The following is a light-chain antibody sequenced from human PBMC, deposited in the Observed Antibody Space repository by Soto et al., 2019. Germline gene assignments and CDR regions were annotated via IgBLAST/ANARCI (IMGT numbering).Light chain of an antibody. CDR3: QQYNNWTPWT. V-gene: IGKV3-15*01. CDR1: QSVSSN. J-gene: IGKJ1*01. Sequence: EIVLTQSPATLSVSPGERATLSCRASQSVSSNLAWYQQKPGQAPRLRIYAASTRATGIPARFSGSGSGTELTLTISSMQSEYFAVYYCQQYNNWTPWTFGQGTKVEIK. CDR2: AAS.